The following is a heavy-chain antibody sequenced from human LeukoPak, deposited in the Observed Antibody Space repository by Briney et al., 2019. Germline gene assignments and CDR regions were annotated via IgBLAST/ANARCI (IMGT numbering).Heavy chain of an antibody. CDR1: GFTFSTYT. CDR2: ISSSSNTI. V-gene: IGHV3-48*01. J-gene: IGHJ4*02. Sequence: GGSLRLSCAASGFTFSTYTMNWVRQAPGKGLEWLSHISSSSNTIYYADSVKGRFTISRDKSKNTLYLQMNSLRAEDTAVYYCARDGKWELPFDYWGQGTLVTVSS. D-gene: IGHD1-26*01. CDR3: ARDGKWELPFDY.